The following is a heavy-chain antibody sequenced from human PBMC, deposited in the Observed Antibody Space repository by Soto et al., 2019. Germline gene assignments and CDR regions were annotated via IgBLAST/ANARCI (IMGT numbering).Heavy chain of an antibody. CDR3: ASDFGPAATVFSLFDY. Sequence: GGSLRLSCAASGFTFSSYSMNWVRQAPGKGLEWVSSISSSSSYIYYADSVKGRFTISRDNAKNSLYLQMNSLRAEDTAVYYCASDFGPAATVFSLFDYCGQGTLVTVSS. V-gene: IGHV3-21*01. J-gene: IGHJ4*02. D-gene: IGHD5-18*01. CDR2: ISSSSSYI. CDR1: GFTFSSYS.